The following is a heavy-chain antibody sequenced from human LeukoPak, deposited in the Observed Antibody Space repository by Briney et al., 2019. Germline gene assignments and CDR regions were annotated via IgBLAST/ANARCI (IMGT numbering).Heavy chain of an antibody. Sequence: SVKVSCKASGGTFDNSAINWVRQAPGQGLEWMERIIPILNIPNYAQKLQGRVTIAADKSTSTAYMELSSLRSDDTAVYYCAREKMEVGYYGLDVWGQGATVTVSS. D-gene: IGHD1-1*01. CDR2: IIPILNIP. CDR3: AREKMEVGYYGLDV. V-gene: IGHV1-69*04. J-gene: IGHJ6*02. CDR1: GGTFDNSA.